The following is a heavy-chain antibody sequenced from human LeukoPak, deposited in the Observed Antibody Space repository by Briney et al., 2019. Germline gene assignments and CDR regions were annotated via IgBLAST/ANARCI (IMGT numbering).Heavy chain of an antibody. D-gene: IGHD3-16*01. CDR2: MYPNSGGT. Sequence: ASVKVSCKASGYTFSDYYIHWVRQAPGQGPEWLGRMYPNSGGTNYAQRFQGRVTMTRDTSISTAYMELSSLSSDDTAVYYCARGGDTKCWGQGTLVTVSS. J-gene: IGHJ4*02. CDR1: GYTFSDYY. CDR3: ARGGDTKC. V-gene: IGHV1-2*06.